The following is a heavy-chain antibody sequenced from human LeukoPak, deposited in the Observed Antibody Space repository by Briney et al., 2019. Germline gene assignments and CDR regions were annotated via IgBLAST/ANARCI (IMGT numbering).Heavy chain of an antibody. CDR2: IHHSGST. J-gene: IGHJ3*02. D-gene: IGHD6-25*01. CDR1: GASISVYY. V-gene: IGHV4-59*01. CDR3: ARVQLSSADAFDI. Sequence: SETLSLTCTVSGASISVYYWTWIRQPPGRGLEWIGHIHHSGSTKYNPSLRSRVTISIDTSKTQFSLKLTSVTAADTAVYYCARVQLSSADAFDIWGQGTMVTVSS.